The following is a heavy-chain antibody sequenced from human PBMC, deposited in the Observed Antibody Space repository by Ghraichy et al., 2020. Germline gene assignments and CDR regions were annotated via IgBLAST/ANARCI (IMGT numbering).Heavy chain of an antibody. CDR1: GFILSDQW. V-gene: IGHV3-72*01. CDR3: TRVAGSGSYRELDY. J-gene: IGHJ4*02. CDR2: SRGKARSYST. D-gene: IGHD3-10*01. Sequence: GGSLRLSCADSGFILSDQWMDWGCQAPGKGLEWVGRSRGKARSYSTEYAASVKGRVTISRDESKSSLYLQMNNLETDDTAVYYCTRVAGSGSYRELDYWGQGTLVTVSS.